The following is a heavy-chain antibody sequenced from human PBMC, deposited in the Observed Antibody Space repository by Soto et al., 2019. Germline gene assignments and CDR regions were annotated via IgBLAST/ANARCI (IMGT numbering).Heavy chain of an antibody. V-gene: IGHV1-18*01. CDR2: INPYNGKK. D-gene: IGHD3-3*01. CDR1: GFTFTSYG. Sequence: VQLLQSGAEVKKAGASVKVSCEASGFTFTSYGFSWVRQAPGQGLEWMGWINPYNGKKNYAQKFQGSVTMTIDTSTDTVYMEVRSLRSDDTAVYYCARDPDFWSGYLDYWGQGTLVTVSS. J-gene: IGHJ4*02. CDR3: ARDPDFWSGYLDY.